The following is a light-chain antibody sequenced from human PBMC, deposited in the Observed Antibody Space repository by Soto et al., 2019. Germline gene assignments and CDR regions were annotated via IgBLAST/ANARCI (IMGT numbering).Light chain of an antibody. J-gene: IGLJ1*01. CDR3: QSYDSSLSANYV. Sequence: QSVLTQPPSVSGAPGQRVTISCTGSSSNIGAGYDVHWYQQLPGTAPKLLIYGNSNRPSGVPDRFSGSKSGTSASLAITGLQAEDEADYYCQSYDSSLSANYVFGSGTKVPV. CDR1: SSNIGAGYD. V-gene: IGLV1-40*01. CDR2: GNS.